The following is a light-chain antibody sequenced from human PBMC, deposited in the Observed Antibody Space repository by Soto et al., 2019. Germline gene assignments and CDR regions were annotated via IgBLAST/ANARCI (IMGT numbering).Light chain of an antibody. CDR3: QQYGSSPQT. Sequence: EIVLTQSPGTLSLSPGERATLSCRASQSVSSSYLAWYQQKPGQAPRLLIYGASSRATGIPDRFTGSGSGTDFTLNISRREPEDFAVYSCQQYGSSPQTFGQGTKVEI. J-gene: IGKJ1*01. CDR2: GAS. CDR1: QSVSSSY. V-gene: IGKV3-20*01.